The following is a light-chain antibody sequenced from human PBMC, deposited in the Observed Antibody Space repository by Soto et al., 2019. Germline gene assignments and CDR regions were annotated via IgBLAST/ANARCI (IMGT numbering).Light chain of an antibody. J-gene: IGKJ1*01. Sequence: DIQMTQSPSSLSASVGDRVTITCRASQTISNYLNWYQQKPGKAPVLLIFAASSLQSGVPSRFSGSRSGRNSTLAISSLQPADSAIYYCQQTYSVPPTFGRGTKVEI. CDR1: QTISNY. V-gene: IGKV1-39*01. CDR2: AAS. CDR3: QQTYSVPPT.